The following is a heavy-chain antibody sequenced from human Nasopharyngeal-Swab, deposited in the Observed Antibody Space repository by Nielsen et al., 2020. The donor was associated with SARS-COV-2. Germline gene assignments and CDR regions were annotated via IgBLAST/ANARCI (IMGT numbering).Heavy chain of an antibody. CDR3: ANGVNTAMGDWYFDL. D-gene: IGHD5-18*01. CDR2: MNPNSGNT. CDR1: GYTFTSSD. Sequence: ASVKVSCKASGYTFTSSDINWVRQASGQGLEWMGWMNPNSGNTGYAQKFQGRVTMTRDTSMSTAYMELTSLRSEDTAVYYCANGVNTAMGDWYFDLWGRGTLVTVSS. J-gene: IGHJ2*01. V-gene: IGHV1-8*01.